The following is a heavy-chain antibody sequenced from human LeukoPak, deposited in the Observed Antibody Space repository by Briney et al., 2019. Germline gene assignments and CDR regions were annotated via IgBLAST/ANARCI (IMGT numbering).Heavy chain of an antibody. J-gene: IGHJ4*02. D-gene: IGHD5-24*01. V-gene: IGHV4-59*12. CDR2: IYYSGST. CDR1: GGSISSYY. CDR3: ARVEDGYNSD. Sequence: PSETLSLTCTVSGGSISSYYWSWIRQPPGKGLEWIGYIYYSGSTYYNPSLKSRVTISVDTSKNQFSLKLSSVTAADTAVYYCARVEDGYNSDWGQGTLVTVSS.